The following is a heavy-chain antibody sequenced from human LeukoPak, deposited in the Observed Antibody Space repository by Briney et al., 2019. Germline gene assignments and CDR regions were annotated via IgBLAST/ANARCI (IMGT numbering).Heavy chain of an antibody. D-gene: IGHD5-18*01. Sequence: PGGSPRLSCAASGFTVSSNYMSWVRQAPGKGLEWVSVIYSGGSTYYADSVKGRFTISRDNSKNTLYLQMNSLRAEDTAVYYCASSGYSYGSSYMDVWGKGTTVTVSS. V-gene: IGHV3-66*02. CDR1: GFTVSSNY. J-gene: IGHJ6*03. CDR3: ASSGYSYGSSYMDV. CDR2: IYSGGST.